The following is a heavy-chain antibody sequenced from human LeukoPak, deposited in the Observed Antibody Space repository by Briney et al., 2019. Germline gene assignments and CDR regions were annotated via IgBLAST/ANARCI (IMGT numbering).Heavy chain of an antibody. CDR3: AREESMVRGTSWFDP. D-gene: IGHD3-10*01. CDR2: IHYSGST. CDR1: GGSISNHY. Sequence: SETLSLTCTVSGGSISNHYWSWIRQPPGKGLEWIGYIHYSGSTNYNPPLKSRITISLDTSKNQFSLKLRSVTAADTAVYFCAREESMVRGTSWFDPWGQGTLVTVSS. V-gene: IGHV4-59*11. J-gene: IGHJ5*02.